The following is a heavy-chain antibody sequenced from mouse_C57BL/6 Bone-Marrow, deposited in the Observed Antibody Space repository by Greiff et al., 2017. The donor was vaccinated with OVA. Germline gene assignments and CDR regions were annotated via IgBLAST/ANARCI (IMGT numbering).Heavy chain of an antibody. CDR2: IDPSDSYT. V-gene: IGHV1-69*01. Sequence: VQLQQPGAELVMPGASVKLSCKASGYTFTSYWMHWVKQRPGQGLEWIGEIDPSDSYTNYNQKFKGKSTLTVDKSSSTAYMQLSSLTSEDSAVYYCAREGGWAPYFDYWGQGTTLTVSS. J-gene: IGHJ2*01. D-gene: IGHD3-3*01. CDR3: AREGGWAPYFDY. CDR1: GYTFTSYW.